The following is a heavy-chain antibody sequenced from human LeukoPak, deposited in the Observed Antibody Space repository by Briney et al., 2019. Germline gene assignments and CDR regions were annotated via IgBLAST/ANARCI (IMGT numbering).Heavy chain of an antibody. CDR3: ARDISEWELPYFDY. Sequence: GSLRLSCAASGFSFGSYAMSWVRQAPGKGLEWVSAISGSGGSTYYADSVKGRFTISRDNAKNSLYLQMNSLRAEDTAVYYCARDISEWELPYFDYWGQGTLVTVSS. CDR1: GFSFGSYA. CDR2: ISGSGGST. J-gene: IGHJ4*02. V-gene: IGHV3-23*01. D-gene: IGHD1-26*01.